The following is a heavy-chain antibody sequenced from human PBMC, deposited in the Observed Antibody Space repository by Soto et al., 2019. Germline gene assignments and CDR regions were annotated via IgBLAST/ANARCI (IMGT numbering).Heavy chain of an antibody. V-gene: IGHV4-31*03. CDR2: IYYSGST. CDR1: GGSISSGGYY. CDR3: GEGGGFRVLGGPLRRSER. J-gene: IGHJ6*01. Sequence: QVQLQESGPGLVKPSQTLSLTCTVSGGSISSGGYYWSWIRQHPGKGLEWIGYIYYSGSTYYNPSLKSRVTKTGGTFKNLFSPEASFGAAAEPGVDFCGEGGGFRVLGGPLRRSERWGQGTTVSLPS. D-gene: IGHD3-16*01.